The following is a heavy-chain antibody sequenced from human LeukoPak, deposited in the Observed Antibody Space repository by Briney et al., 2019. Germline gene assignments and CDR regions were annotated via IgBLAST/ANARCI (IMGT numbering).Heavy chain of an antibody. J-gene: IGHJ4*02. D-gene: IGHD2-8*01. V-gene: IGHV3-21*06. CDR3: ARVVNGYVDY. CDR2: ISASSNYI. CDR1: GFTFSNTN. Sequence: GGSLRLSCAASGFTFSNTNMNWVRQAPGKGLKWVSFISASSNYIYYADSVKGRFTISRDNAQNSLYLQMNSLRAEDTGVYFCARVVNGYVDYWGQGTLVTVSS.